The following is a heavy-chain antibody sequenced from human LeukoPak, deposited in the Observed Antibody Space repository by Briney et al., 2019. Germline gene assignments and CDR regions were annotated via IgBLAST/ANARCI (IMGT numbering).Heavy chain of an antibody. CDR3: ARGPGGVVYFGY. CDR2: IWYDGSNK. CDR1: GFTFSNYD. Sequence: GGSLRLSCAVSGFTFSNYDMHWVRQAPGKGLEWVAVIWYDGSNKYYADSVQGRFTISRDNSKTTLYLQMSSLRAEDTAVYYCARGPGGVVYFGYWGQRTMVTGFS. V-gene: IGHV3-33*01. J-gene: IGHJ4*02. D-gene: IGHD2-2*01.